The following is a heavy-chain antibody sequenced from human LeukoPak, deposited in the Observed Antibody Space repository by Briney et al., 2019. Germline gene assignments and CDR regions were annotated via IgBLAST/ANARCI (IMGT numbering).Heavy chain of an antibody. CDR3: ARGAAGAIDY. D-gene: IGHD6-13*01. CDR1: GDSVSSSSSA. J-gene: IGHJ4*02. Sequence: SQTLSLTCAISGDSVSSSSSAWNWIRQTPSRGLEWLGRTYYRSKWYSYYGASVKSRITTNPDTSKNQFSLQLNSVTPEDTAVYYCARGAAGAIDYWGQGTLVTVPS. V-gene: IGHV6-1*01. CDR2: TYYRSKWYS.